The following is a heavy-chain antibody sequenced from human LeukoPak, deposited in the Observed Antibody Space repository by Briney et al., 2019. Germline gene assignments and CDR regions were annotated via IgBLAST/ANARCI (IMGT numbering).Heavy chain of an antibody. D-gene: IGHD3-10*01. Sequence: ASVKVSCKVSGYTLTELSMHWVRQAPGKGLEWMGGFDPEDGETIYAQKFQGRVTMTEDTFTDTAYMELSSLRSEDTAVYYCTVGYYGSGSSASYGMDVWGQGTTVTVSS. CDR1: GYTLTELS. CDR2: FDPEDGET. V-gene: IGHV1-24*01. CDR3: TVGYYGSGSSASYGMDV. J-gene: IGHJ6*02.